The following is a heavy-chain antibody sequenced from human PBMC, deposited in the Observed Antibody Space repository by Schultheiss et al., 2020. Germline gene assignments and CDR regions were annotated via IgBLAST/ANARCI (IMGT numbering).Heavy chain of an antibody. V-gene: IGHV3-21*04. Sequence: GESLRLSCAVSGGSISSSNWWSWVRQPPGKGLEWVSSISSSSSYIYYADSVKGRFTISRDNAKNSLYLQMNSLRAEDTAVYYCAGAAYGYYYYAVDVWGQGTTVTVPS. J-gene: IGHJ6*02. CDR1: GGSISSSN. CDR2: ISSSSSYI. CDR3: AGAAYGYYYYAVDV. D-gene: IGHD2-21*01.